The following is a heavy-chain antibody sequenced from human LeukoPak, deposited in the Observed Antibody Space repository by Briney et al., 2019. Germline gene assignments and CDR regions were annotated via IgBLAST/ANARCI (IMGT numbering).Heavy chain of an antibody. Sequence: GGSLRLSCAASGFTFSNNGMHWVRKDPGKGLVWVSFINPDGSTTNYADSVKGRFTISRDNAKNSPYLQMNSLRVEDTAVYYCATSRGYTYGYRALELPPSPIDWGQGTLVTVSS. CDR2: INPDGSTT. CDR3: ATSRGYTYGYRALELPPSPID. D-gene: IGHD5-18*01. V-gene: IGHV3-74*01. J-gene: IGHJ4*02. CDR1: GFTFSNNG.